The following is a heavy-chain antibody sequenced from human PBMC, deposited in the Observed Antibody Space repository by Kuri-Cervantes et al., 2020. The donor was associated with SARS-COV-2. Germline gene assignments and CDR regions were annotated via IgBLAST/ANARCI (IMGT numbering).Heavy chain of an antibody. CDR3: ARGRRINDFWSGFALWEPKYYFDY. V-gene: IGHV1-69*06. J-gene: IGHJ4*02. CDR1: GGTFSSYA. CDR2: IIPLFGTT. Sequence: SVKVSCKASGGTFSSYAVTWVRQAPGRGFEWMGRIIPLFGTTIYAEKFRGRVTITADKSTNTAYMELSSLRSEDTAVYYCARGRRINDFWSGFALWEPKYYFDYWGQGTLVTVSS. D-gene: IGHD3-3*01.